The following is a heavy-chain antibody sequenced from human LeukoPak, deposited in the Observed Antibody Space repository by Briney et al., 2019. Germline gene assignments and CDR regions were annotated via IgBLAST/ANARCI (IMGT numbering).Heavy chain of an antibody. D-gene: IGHD5-18*01. CDR2: ISWNSGSI. CDR3: AKGDTAMLKRYFDY. CDR1: GFTFDDYA. V-gene: IGHV3-9*01. Sequence: GGSLRLSCAASGFTFDDYAMHWVRQAPGKGLEWVSGISWNSGSIGYADSVKGRFTISRDNAKNSLYLQMNSLRAEDTALYYCAKGDTAMLKRYFDYWGQGTLVTVSS. J-gene: IGHJ4*02.